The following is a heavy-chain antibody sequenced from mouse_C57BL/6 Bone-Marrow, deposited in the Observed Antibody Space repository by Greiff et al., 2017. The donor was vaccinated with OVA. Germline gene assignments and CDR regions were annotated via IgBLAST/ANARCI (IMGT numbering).Heavy chain of an antibody. CDR3: NDGSSYFSTWFAY. CDR1: GYTFTDYE. D-gene: IGHD1-1*01. Sequence: VHVKQSGAELVRPGASVTLSCKASGYTFTDYEMHWVKQTPVHGLEWIGTVDPETGGTAYNQKFKGKAILTADKSSSTAYMQLRSLTSEDSAVYYSNDGSSYFSTWFAYWGQGTVVTVTA. J-gene: IGHJ3*01. V-gene: IGHV1-15*01. CDR2: VDPETGGT.